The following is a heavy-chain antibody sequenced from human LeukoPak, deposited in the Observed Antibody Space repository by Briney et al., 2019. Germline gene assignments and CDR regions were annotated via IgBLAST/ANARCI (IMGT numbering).Heavy chain of an antibody. CDR2: IIPIFGTA. CDR1: GGTLSSYA. CDR3: ARGRQFLEWLSPLDY. D-gene: IGHD3-3*01. V-gene: IGHV1-69*01. Sequence: SVKVSCKASGGTLSSYAISWVRQAPGQGLEWMGGIIPIFGTANYAQKFQGRVTITADESTSTAYMELSSLRSEDTAVYYCARGRQFLEWLSPLDYWGQGTLVTVSS. J-gene: IGHJ4*02.